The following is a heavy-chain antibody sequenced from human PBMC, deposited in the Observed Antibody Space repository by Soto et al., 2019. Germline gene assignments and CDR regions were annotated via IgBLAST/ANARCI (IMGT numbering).Heavy chain of an antibody. V-gene: IGHV3-21*01. D-gene: IGHD1-26*01. CDR2: ITRDSNHI. Sequence: GSLRLSCAASGFTFTAYTINWVRQAPGKGLEWVASITRDSNHIYFADSVKGRFTLSRDNAKNSVYLQMNSLRAEDTAIYFCARPFIVGSTTLGYWGQGTLVTVSS. CDR1: GFTFTAYT. CDR3: ARPFIVGSTTLGY. J-gene: IGHJ4*02.